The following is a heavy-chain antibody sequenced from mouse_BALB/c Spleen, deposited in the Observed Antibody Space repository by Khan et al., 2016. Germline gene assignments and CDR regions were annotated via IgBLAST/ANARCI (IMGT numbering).Heavy chain of an antibody. V-gene: IGHV2-9*02. J-gene: IGHJ3*01. CDR3: AKDDQDYGAWFDS. Sequence: QVQLKESGPGLVAPSQSLSITCTVSGFSLTNSGVHWIRQPPGKGLEWLGVIWPGGSTVYNSVLMSRLTITKDNSTNQVFLKMFSLLTSDTAMYSCAKDDQDYGAWFDSWGQGTLVIVSA. CDR2: IWPGGST. CDR1: GFSLTNSG. D-gene: IGHD2-4*01.